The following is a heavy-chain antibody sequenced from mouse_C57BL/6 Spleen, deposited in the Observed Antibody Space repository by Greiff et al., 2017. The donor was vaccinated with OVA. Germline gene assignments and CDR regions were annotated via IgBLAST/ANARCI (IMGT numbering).Heavy chain of an antibody. Sequence: QVHVKQPGAELVKPGASVKLSCKASGYTFTSYWMQWVKQRPGQGLEWIGEIDPSDSYTNYNQKFKGKATLTVDTSSSTAYMQLSSLTSEDSAVYYCARSYDGLEDYWGQGTTLTVSS. D-gene: IGHD2-3*01. CDR3: ARSYDGLEDY. J-gene: IGHJ2*01. CDR2: IDPSDSYT. CDR1: GYTFTSYW. V-gene: IGHV1-50*01.